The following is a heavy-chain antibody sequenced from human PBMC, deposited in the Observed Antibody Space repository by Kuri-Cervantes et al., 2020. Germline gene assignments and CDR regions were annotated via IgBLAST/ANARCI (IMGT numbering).Heavy chain of an antibody. CDR3: ARIALGYSNYDY. J-gene: IGHJ4*02. Sequence: SGPTLVKPTQTLTLTCTFSGFSLTTSGVGVGWIRQPPGKALEWLALIYWDDDKRYNPSLRSRLSITKDTSENQVVLTMINVDPVDTATYYCARIALGYSNYDYWGQGTLVTVSS. V-gene: IGHV2-5*02. CDR2: IYWDDDK. CDR1: GFSLTTSGVG. D-gene: IGHD4-11*01.